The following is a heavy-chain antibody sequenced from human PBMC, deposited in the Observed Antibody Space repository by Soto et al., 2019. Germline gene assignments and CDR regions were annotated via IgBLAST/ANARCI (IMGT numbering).Heavy chain of an antibody. J-gene: IGHJ3*02. D-gene: IGHD6-6*01. CDR2: IYWDDEK. V-gene: IGHV2-5*02. CDR1: GFSLTTSGVG. CDR3: ANRLYASSDDAFDM. Sequence: QITLKESGPTLVNPTQTLTLTCTFSGFSLTTSGVGVGWIRQPPGKALEWLALIYWDDEKRYSPSLQSRLTITKDTSKNQVDLTVTNMNPADTGTYYCANRLYASSDDAFDMWGQGTMVYVSS.